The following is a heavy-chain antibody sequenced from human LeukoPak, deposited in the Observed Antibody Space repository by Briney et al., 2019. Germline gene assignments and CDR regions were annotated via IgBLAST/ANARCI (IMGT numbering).Heavy chain of an antibody. CDR2: ISSSSSYI. Sequence: GGSLRLSCAASGFTFSSYSMNWVRQAPGKGLEWVSSISSSSSYIYYADSVKGRFTISTDNAKNSLYLQMNSLRAEDTAVYYCARDGDYYDSSGYYSHYWGQGTLVTVSS. CDR3: ARDGDYYDSSGYYSHY. V-gene: IGHV3-21*01. D-gene: IGHD3-22*01. J-gene: IGHJ4*02. CDR1: GFTFSSYS.